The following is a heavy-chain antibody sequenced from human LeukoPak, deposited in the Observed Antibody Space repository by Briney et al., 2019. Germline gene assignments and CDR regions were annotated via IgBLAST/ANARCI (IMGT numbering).Heavy chain of an antibody. CDR3: ARNTAPAAITPQFYY. V-gene: IGHV3-21*01. J-gene: IGHJ4*02. CDR1: GLTFSSYS. Sequence: AGGSLSLSCAPSGLTFSSYSMNWVSQAAGKGMGWVSSISKSSSYIYYADSVKGRFTISRDNAKNSLYLQMNSLRAEDTAVYYCARNTAPAAITPQFYYWGQGTLVTVSS. D-gene: IGHD2-2*01. CDR2: ISKSSSYI.